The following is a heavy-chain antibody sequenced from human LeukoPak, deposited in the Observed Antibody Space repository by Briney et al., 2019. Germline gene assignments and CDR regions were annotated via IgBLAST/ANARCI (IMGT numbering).Heavy chain of an antibody. CDR2: IYYSGST. Sequence: SETLSLTCTVSGDSISRYYWSWIRQPPGKGLEWIAFIYYSGSTNYNPSLKSRVTISADTSKNQLSMKLSSVTAADTAVYYCARSWTGHWGFNWFDPWGQGTLVTVSS. J-gene: IGHJ5*02. CDR1: GDSISRYY. CDR3: ARSWTGHWGFNWFDP. V-gene: IGHV4-59*12. D-gene: IGHD7-27*01.